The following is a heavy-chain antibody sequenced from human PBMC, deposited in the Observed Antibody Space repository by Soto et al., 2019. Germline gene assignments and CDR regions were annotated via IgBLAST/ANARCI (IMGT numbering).Heavy chain of an antibody. D-gene: IGHD5-12*01. V-gene: IGHV4-34*01. CDR3: ARGRSGYDAGWFDP. CDR2: INHSGST. CDR1: GGSFSGYY. J-gene: IGHJ5*02. Sequence: CAVYGGSFSGYYWSWIRQPPGKGLEWIGEINHSGSTNYNPSLKSRVTISVDTSKNQFSLKLSSVTAADTAVYYCARGRSGYDAGWFDPWGQGTLVTVSS.